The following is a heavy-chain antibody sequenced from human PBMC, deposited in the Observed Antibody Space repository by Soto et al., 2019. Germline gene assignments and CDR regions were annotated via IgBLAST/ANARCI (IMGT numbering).Heavy chain of an antibody. V-gene: IGHV4-39*01. CDR1: GDSISSSSYY. CDR3: ARLFLIRVTMVGGVIRVPDYMAV. J-gene: IGHJ6*03. D-gene: IGHD3-10*01. Sequence: KTSETLSLTCTVSGDSISSSSYYWGWIRQPPGKGLEWIGSIYYSGSTYYNPSLKSRVTISVDTSKNQFSLKLSSVTAADTAVYYCARLFLIRVTMVGGVIRVPDYMAVWGKGTTVTVSS. CDR2: IYYSGST.